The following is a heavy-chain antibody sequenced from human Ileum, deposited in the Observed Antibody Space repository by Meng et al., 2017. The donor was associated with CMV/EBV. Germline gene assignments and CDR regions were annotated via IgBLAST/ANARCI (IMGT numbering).Heavy chain of an antibody. CDR2: VKSASAGGAA. V-gene: IGHV3-15*07. CDR3: TTGWDQYFDC. D-gene: IGHD1-26*01. CDR1: DFTLNGAW. Sequence: CVASDFTLNGAWMNWVRQAPGKGLEWVGRVKSASAGGAADAAAPVKGRFTVSRDDSIKTVHLQMDNLKIEDTAVYYCTTGWDQYFDCWGQGALVTVSS. J-gene: IGHJ4*02.